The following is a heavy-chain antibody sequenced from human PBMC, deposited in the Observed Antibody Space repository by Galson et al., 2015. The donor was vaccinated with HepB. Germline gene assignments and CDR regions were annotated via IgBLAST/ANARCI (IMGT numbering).Heavy chain of an antibody. J-gene: IGHJ6*02. Sequence: SVKVSCKASGYTFTGYYMHWVRQAPGQGLEWMGIINPSGGSTSYAQKFQGRVTMTRDTSTSTVYMELSSLRSEDTAVYYCARDPLSIWSGYFSRGMDVWGQGTTVTVSS. V-gene: IGHV1-46*01. CDR3: ARDPLSIWSGYFSRGMDV. CDR2: INPSGGST. CDR1: GYTFTGYY. D-gene: IGHD3-3*01.